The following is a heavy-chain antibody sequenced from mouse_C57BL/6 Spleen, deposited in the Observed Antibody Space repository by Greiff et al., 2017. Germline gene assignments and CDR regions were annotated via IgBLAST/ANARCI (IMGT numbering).Heavy chain of an antibody. CDR2: IDPSDSYT. J-gene: IGHJ4*01. CDR1: GYTFTSYW. CDR3: ARFYDGYYVYYAMDY. D-gene: IGHD2-3*01. Sequence: VQLQQPGAELVKPGASVKLSCKASGYTFTSYWMQWVKQRPGQGLEWIGEIDPSDSYTNYNQKFKGKATLTVDTSSSTAYMQLSSLTSEDSAVYYCARFYDGYYVYYAMDYWGQGTSVTVSS. V-gene: IGHV1-50*01.